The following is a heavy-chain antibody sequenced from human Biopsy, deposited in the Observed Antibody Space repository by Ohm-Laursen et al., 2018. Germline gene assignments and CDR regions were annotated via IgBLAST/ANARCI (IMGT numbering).Heavy chain of an antibody. D-gene: IGHD4-11*01. J-gene: IGHJ2*01. V-gene: IGHV3-30*03. CDR2: ISYDGSGE. Sequence: SLRLSCTASGFTFTSYAMHWVRQAPGKGLEWVAVISYDGSGEYYADSLQGRFIISRDNPKNTVDLQMNSLRAEDTAVNFCARDGKRWDYSTYFSWHFDLWGRGTLVTVSS. CDR3: ARDGKRWDYSTYFSWHFDL. CDR1: GFTFTSYA.